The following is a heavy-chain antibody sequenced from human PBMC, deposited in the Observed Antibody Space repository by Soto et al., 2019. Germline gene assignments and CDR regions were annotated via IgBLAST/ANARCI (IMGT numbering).Heavy chain of an antibody. Sequence: QVQLVQSGAEVKKPGSSVKVSCKASGGTFSSYAISWVRQAPGQGLEWMGGIIPIFGTANYAQKFQGRVTITADETTSTAHMELSSLRSEDTAVYYCARRSGVVVPAAIDPLTNNWFDPWGQGTLVTVSS. V-gene: IGHV1-69*01. J-gene: IGHJ5*02. CDR3: ARRSGVVVPAAIDPLTNNWFDP. CDR1: GGTFSSYA. CDR2: IIPIFGTA. D-gene: IGHD2-2*01.